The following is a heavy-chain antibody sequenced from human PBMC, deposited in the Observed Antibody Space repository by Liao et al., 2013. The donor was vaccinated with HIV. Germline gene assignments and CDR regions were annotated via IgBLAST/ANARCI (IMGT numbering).Heavy chain of an antibody. J-gene: IGHJ3*02. Sequence: QVQLQQWGAGLLKPSETLSLTCAVYGGSFSGYYWSWIRQPPGKGLEWIGEINHSGSTNYNPSLKSRVTISVDTSKNQFSLRLSSVTAADTALYYCARLNKWRVVAFDIWGQGTTVTVSS. CDR2: INHSGST. D-gene: IGHD6-19*01. V-gene: IGHV4-34*01. CDR1: GGSFSGYY. CDR3: ARLNKWRVVAFDI.